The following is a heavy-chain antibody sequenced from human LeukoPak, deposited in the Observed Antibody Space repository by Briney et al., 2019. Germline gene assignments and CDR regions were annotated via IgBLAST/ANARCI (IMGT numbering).Heavy chain of an antibody. CDR3: ARGNIVVVPALSYYMDV. Sequence: GASVKVSCKASGYTFTSYDINWVRQATGQGLEWMGWMNPNSGNTGYAQKSQGRVTITRNTSISTAYMELSSLRSEDTAVYYCARGNIVVVPALSYYMDVWGKGTTVTVSS. V-gene: IGHV1-8*03. CDR2: MNPNSGNT. CDR1: GYTFTSYD. J-gene: IGHJ6*03. D-gene: IGHD2-2*01.